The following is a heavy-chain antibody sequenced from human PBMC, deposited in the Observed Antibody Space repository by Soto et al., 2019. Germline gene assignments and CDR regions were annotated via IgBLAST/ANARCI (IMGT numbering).Heavy chain of an antibody. D-gene: IGHD3-9*01. Sequence: SETLSLTCTVSGGSISDNDYYWSWIRQPPGKGLEWIGTISHTGTAYYNPSLESRVAVSVGTSENQFSLKLSSVTAADTAVYYCARVSRRYFDWLFDYWGQGTLVTVSS. CDR3: ARVSRRYFDWLFDY. CDR1: GGSISDNDYY. J-gene: IGHJ4*02. CDR2: ISHTGTA. V-gene: IGHV4-39*07.